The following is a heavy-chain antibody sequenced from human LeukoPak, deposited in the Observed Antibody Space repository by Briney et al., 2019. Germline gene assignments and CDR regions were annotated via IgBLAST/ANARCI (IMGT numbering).Heavy chain of an antibody. J-gene: IGHJ4*02. Sequence: GRSVRLSCAASGFTLDDYDMHWAREAPGKGLVWVSGISWYSGSIGYADSVKGRFTISRDNAKNSLYLQMYSLRAEDTALYYCAKDMKPQYSSGWYGGFDYWGQGTLVTVSS. CDR3: AKDMKPQYSSGWYGGFDY. CDR2: ISWYSGSI. CDR1: GFTLDDYD. D-gene: IGHD6-19*01. V-gene: IGHV3-9*01.